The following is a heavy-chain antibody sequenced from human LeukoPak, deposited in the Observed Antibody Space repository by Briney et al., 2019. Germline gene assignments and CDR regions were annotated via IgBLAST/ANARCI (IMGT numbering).Heavy chain of an antibody. CDR1: GFTFSGYE. J-gene: IGHJ4*02. Sequence: GGSLRLSCAASGFTFSGYEMDWVRQAPGQGLEWVSSISSRSSTIYYTDSVKGRFTISRDNAKNLVYLQMNSLRAEDTAVYYCARGTGYSGYDLLDYWGQGTLVTVSS. V-gene: IGHV3-48*03. CDR2: ISSRSSTI. D-gene: IGHD5-12*01. CDR3: ARGTGYSGYDLLDY.